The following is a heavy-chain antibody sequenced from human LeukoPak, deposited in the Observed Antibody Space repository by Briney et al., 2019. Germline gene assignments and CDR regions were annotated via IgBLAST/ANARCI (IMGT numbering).Heavy chain of an antibody. CDR3: ARVVGAVSAYFDY. D-gene: IGHD1-26*01. CDR1: GGSFSGYY. CDR2: INHSGST. J-gene: IGHJ4*02. Sequence: SETLSLTCAVYGGSFSGYYWSWIRQPPGKGLEWIGEINHSGSTNYNPSLKSRVTISVDTSKNQFSLKLSSVTDADTAVYYCARVVGAVSAYFDYWGQGTLVTVSS. V-gene: IGHV4-34*01.